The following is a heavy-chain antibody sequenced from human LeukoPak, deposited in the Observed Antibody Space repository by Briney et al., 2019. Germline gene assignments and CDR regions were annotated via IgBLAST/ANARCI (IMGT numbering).Heavy chain of an antibody. Sequence: PSETLSLTCTVSGGSISSGSYYWRWIRQPAGTGLEWIVRIYTSGSTNYNPSLKSRVTISVDTSKNQFSLKLSSVTAADTAVYYCARHSGYGRSYYYYYYMDVWGKGTTVTISS. V-gene: IGHV4-61*02. J-gene: IGHJ6*03. D-gene: IGHD5-12*01. CDR3: ARHSGYGRSYYYYYYMDV. CDR2: IYTSGST. CDR1: GGSISSGSYY.